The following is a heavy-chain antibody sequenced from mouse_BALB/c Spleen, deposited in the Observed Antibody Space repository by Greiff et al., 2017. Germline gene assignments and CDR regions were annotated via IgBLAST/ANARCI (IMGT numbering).Heavy chain of an antibody. D-gene: IGHD2-3*01. CDR3: ARHGDGYSFDY. Sequence: EVKLVESGGGLVKPGGSLKLSCAASGFAFSSYDMSWVRQTPEKRLEWVAYISSGGGSTYYPDTVKGRFTISRDNAKNTLYLQMSSLKSEDTAMYYCARHGDGYSFDYWGQGTTLTVSS. CDR2: ISSGGGST. J-gene: IGHJ2*01. CDR1: GFAFSSYD. V-gene: IGHV5-12-1*01.